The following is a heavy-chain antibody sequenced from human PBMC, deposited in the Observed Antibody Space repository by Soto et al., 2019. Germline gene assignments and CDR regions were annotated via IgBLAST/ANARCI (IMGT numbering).Heavy chain of an antibody. CDR3: ARLEGLATSSYYFDF. CDR1: DDSINSDKYY. CDR2: IYYRGNA. V-gene: IGHV4-39*01. D-gene: IGHD6-6*01. J-gene: IGHJ4*02. Sequence: QLQLQESGPGLVKPSETLSLTCSVSDDSINSDKYYWGWIRQPPGKGLEWIGSIYYRGNAYYNPSLQTRVTISLAKSNSQFSLKLNSVTAADSAVYFCARLEGLATSSYYFDFWGPGALVTVSS.